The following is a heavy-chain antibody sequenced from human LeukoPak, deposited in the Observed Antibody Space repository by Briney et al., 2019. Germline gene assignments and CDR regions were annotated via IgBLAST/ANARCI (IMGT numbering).Heavy chain of an antibody. CDR2: ISGSGGST. V-gene: IGHV3-23*01. Sequence: GGSLRLSCAASGFTFSSYSMNWVRQAPGKGLEWVSAISGSGGSTYYADSVKGRFTISRDNSKNTLYLQMNSLRAEDTAVYYCAKGRTTYYYGSGSYDLDYWGQGTLVTVSS. CDR3: AKGRTTYYYGSGSYDLDY. CDR1: GFTFSSYS. D-gene: IGHD3-10*01. J-gene: IGHJ4*02.